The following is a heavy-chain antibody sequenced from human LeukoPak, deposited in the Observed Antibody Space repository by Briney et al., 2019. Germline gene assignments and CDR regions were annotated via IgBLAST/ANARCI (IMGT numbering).Heavy chain of an antibody. CDR1: GFTFSSYS. Sequence: PGGSLRLSCAASGFTFSSYSMNWVRQAPGKGLEWVSSISSSSSYIYYADSVKGRFTISRDNAKNSLYLQMNSLRAEDTAVYYCARDRGGGVVPADLFDYWGQGTLVTVSS. CDR2: ISSSSSYI. V-gene: IGHV3-21*01. J-gene: IGHJ4*02. D-gene: IGHD2-2*01. CDR3: ARDRGGGVVPADLFDY.